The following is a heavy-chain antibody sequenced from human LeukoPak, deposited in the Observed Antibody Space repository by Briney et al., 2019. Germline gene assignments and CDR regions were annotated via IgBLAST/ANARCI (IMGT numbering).Heavy chain of an antibody. CDR2: ISAYNGNT. D-gene: IGHD3-16*01. V-gene: IGHV1-18*01. CDR1: GGTFNNYA. Sequence: ASVKVSCKASGGTFNNYAINWVRQAPGQGLEWMGWISAYNGNTNYAQKLQGRVTMTTDTSTSTAYMELRSLRSDDTAVYYCARGGSDVADYWGQGTLVTVSS. CDR3: ARGGSDVADY. J-gene: IGHJ4*02.